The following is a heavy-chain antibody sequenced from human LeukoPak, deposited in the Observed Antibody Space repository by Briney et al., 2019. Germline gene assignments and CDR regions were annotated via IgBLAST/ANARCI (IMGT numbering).Heavy chain of an antibody. CDR2: ISGSGGST. D-gene: IGHD3-22*01. CDR1: GLTFSSYA. V-gene: IGHV3-23*01. CDR3: AEDSFHYYDSSGYYYPGDY. J-gene: IGHJ4*02. Sequence: PGGSLRLSCAASGLTFSSYAMSWVRQAPGKGLEWVSAISGSGGSTYYADSVKGRFTISRDNSKNTLYLQMNSLRAEDTAVYYCAEDSFHYYDSSGYYYPGDYWGQGTLVTVSS.